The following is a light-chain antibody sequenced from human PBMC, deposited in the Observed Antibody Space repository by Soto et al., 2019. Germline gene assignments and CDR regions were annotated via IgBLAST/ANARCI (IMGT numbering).Light chain of an antibody. Sequence: EIVLMQSPGTLSLSPGERATLSCRGSQSIKRSYLAWYQQKTGQAPRVLIYGASNRATGIPDRFSGSGSGTAFSLTISRLEPEDFAVYYCHQYDNAPQTFGQGTKVEIK. CDR3: HQYDNAPQT. J-gene: IGKJ2*01. CDR2: GAS. V-gene: IGKV3-20*01. CDR1: QSIKRSY.